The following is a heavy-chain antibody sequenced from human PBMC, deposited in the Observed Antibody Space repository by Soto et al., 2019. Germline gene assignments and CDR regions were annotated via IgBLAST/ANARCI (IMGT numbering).Heavy chain of an antibody. V-gene: IGHV3-15*01. D-gene: IGHD6-6*01. CDR3: TTDFISSSDPYYYYYGMDV. CDR2: IKSKTDGGTT. J-gene: IGHJ6*02. Sequence: PGGSLRLSCAASGFTFSNAWMSWVRQAPGKGLEWVGRIKSKTDGGTTDYAAPVKGRFTISRDDSKNTLYLQMNSLKTEDTAVYYCTTDFISSSDPYYYYYGMDVWGQGPTVTVSS. CDR1: GFTFSNAW.